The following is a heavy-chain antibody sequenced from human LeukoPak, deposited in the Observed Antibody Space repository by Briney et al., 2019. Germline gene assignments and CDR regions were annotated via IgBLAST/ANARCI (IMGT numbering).Heavy chain of an antibody. J-gene: IGHJ4*02. D-gene: IGHD2-15*01. Sequence: GRSLRLSCAASGFTFSSYGMHWVRQAPGKGLEWVAFIRYDGSNKYYADSVKGRFTISRDNSKNTLYLQMNSLRAEDTAVYYCASTSRHYCSGGSCLDYWGQGTLVTVSS. V-gene: IGHV3-30*02. CDR2: IRYDGSNK. CDR1: GFTFSSYG. CDR3: ASTSRHYCSGGSCLDY.